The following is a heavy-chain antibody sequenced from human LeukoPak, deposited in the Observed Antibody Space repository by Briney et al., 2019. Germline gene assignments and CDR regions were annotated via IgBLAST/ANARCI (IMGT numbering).Heavy chain of an antibody. CDR1: GGSFSGYY. CDR3: ARVPYYCGSGSSYFDY. V-gene: IGHV4-34*01. J-gene: IGHJ4*02. D-gene: IGHD3-10*01. Sequence: SETLSLTCAVYGGSFSGYYWSWIRQPPGKGLEWIGEINHSGSTNYNPSLKSRVTISVDTSKNQFSLKLSSVTAADTAVYYCARVPYYCGSGSSYFDYWGQGTLVTVSS. CDR2: INHSGST.